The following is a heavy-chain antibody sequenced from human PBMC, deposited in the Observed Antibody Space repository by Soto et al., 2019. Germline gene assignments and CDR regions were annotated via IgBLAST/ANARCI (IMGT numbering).Heavy chain of an antibody. D-gene: IGHD6-13*01. CDR2: ISGSGGSR. J-gene: IGHJ6*03. CDR3: AKLGDSCSWYSLWYCYMDV. V-gene: IGHV3-23*01. CDR1: GFTFSSYA. Sequence: GGSLRLSCAASGFTFSSYAMSWVRQAPGKGLEWVSAISGSGGSRYYADSVKGRFTISRDNSKNTLYLQMNSLRAEDTAVYDYAKLGDSCSWYSLWYCYMDVWGKGTTVTVSS.